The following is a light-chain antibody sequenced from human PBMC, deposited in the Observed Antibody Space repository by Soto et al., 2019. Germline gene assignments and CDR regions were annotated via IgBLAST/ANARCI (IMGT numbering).Light chain of an antibody. V-gene: IGKV1-5*01. CDR1: QSISSW. Sequence: DIQMTQSPSTLSASVGDRFTITCRASQSISSWLAWYQQKPGKAPKLLIYDASSLESGVPSRFSGSGSGTAFTLTISSLQPDDSATYYCQQYNTFWTFGQGTKVDI. CDR3: QQYNTFWT. CDR2: DAS. J-gene: IGKJ1*01.